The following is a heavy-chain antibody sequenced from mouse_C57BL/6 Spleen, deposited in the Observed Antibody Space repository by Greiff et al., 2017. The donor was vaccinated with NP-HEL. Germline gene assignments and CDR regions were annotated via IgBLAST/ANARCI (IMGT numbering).Heavy chain of an antibody. CDR1: GFTFSSYA. CDR3: TRDLDGSSSYAMDY. V-gene: IGHV5-9-1*02. Sequence: EVQGVESGEGLVKPGGSLKLSCAASGFTFSSYAMSWVRQTPEKRLEWVAYISSGGDYIYYADTVKGRFTISRDNARNTLYLQMSSLKSEDTAMYYCTRDLDGSSSYAMDYWGQGTSVTVSS. CDR2: ISSGGDYI. J-gene: IGHJ4*01. D-gene: IGHD1-1*01.